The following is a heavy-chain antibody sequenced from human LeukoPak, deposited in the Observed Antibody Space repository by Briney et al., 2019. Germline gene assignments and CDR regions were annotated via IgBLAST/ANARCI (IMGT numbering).Heavy chain of an antibody. CDR1: GGTFSSYA. J-gene: IGHJ2*01. CDR2: IIPIFGTA. V-gene: IGHV1-69*05. D-gene: IGHD3-9*01. Sequence: GASVKVSCKASGGTFSSYAISWVRQAPGQGLEWMGGIIPIFGTANYAQKFQGRVTITTDESTSTAYMELSSLRSEDTAVYYCARGGYDILTGYPLGDWYFDLWGRGTLVTVSS. CDR3: ARGGYDILTGYPLGDWYFDL.